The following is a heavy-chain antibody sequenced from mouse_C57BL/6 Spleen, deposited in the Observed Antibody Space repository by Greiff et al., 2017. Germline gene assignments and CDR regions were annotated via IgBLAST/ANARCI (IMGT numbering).Heavy chain of an antibody. D-gene: IGHD1-1*01. Sequence: QVQLQQPGAELVKPGASVKLSCKASGYTFTSYWMHWVKQRPGQGLEWIGMIHPNSGSTNYNEKFKSKATLTVDKSSSKAYMQLSSLTSEDSAVYYCARERSTVVRHFDYWGQGTTLTVSS. CDR2: IHPNSGST. J-gene: IGHJ2*01. V-gene: IGHV1-64*01. CDR3: ARERSTVVRHFDY. CDR1: GYTFTSYW.